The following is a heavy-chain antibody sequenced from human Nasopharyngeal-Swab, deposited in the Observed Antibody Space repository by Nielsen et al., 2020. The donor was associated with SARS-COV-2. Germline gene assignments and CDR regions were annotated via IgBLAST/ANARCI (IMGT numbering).Heavy chain of an antibody. Sequence: GSLRLSCAASGFLFRSYTMTWVRQAPGKGLEWVSTITGNGDTTYYADSVKGRFTISRDNSENTVYLQMNSPRAEDTALYHCARPLSRDSTWTTEANWFDPWGQGTLVTVSS. V-gene: IGHV3-23*01. J-gene: IGHJ5*02. CDR2: ITGNGDTT. CDR3: ARPLSRDSTWTTEANWFDP. CDR1: GFLFRSYT. D-gene: IGHD6-13*01.